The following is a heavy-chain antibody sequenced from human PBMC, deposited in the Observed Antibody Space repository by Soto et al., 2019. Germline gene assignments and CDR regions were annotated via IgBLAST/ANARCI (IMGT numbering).Heavy chain of an antibody. CDR2: ITHTGGL. D-gene: IGHD2-2*01. Sequence: SETLSLTCAVYGGSFTDYYWSWIRQPPGKGLEWIGEITHTGGLDSNPSLDSRATISVDTTKNQFSLKLSSVTTADTALYYCARGRQRPSAAYKGHGYYGMDVWGQGTTVTVSS. CDR3: ARGRQRPSAAYKGHGYYGMDV. J-gene: IGHJ6*02. V-gene: IGHV4-34*01. CDR1: GGSFTDYY.